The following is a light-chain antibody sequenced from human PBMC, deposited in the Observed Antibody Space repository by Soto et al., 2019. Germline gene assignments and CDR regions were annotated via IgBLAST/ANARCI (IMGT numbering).Light chain of an antibody. CDR3: QQANNFPYT. CDR2: AAS. V-gene: IGKV1D-12*01. J-gene: IGKJ2*01. Sequence: DIQMTQSQSSVSASVGDRVTMTCRASQDISNWLAWYQQKPGKTPKLLIYAASSLQSGVPSRFRGSGSGTDFTLTISSLQPEDFATYYCQQANNFPYTFGQGTKLEI. CDR1: QDISNW.